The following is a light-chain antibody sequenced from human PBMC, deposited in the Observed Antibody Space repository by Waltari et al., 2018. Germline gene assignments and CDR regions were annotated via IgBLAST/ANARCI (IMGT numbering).Light chain of an antibody. CDR1: SSDVGGDDS. CDR3: CSQSSYNGVI. V-gene: IGLV2-14*03. J-gene: IGLJ2*01. Sequence: QSALSQPASVSGSPGQSITISCTGSSSDVGGDDSVSWYQDHPGQVPKVIIYDVNNVPLGVSNGFSGSKSGHTTSLTISGLQAENETNDYCCSQSSYNGVIFGGGTKLTVL. CDR2: DVN.